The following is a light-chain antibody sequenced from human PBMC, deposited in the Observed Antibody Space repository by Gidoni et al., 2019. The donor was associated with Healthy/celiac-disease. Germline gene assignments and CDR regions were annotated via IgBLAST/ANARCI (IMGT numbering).Light chain of an antibody. CDR1: QSVSSSY. CDR3: QQYGSSPLT. Sequence: DILFTQSPGTLSLSPGERATLSCRASQSVSSSYLAWYQQKPGQAPRLLIYGASSRATGIPDRFSGSGSGTDFTLTISRLEPEDFAVYYCQQYGSSPLTFGGGTKVEIK. J-gene: IGKJ4*01. V-gene: IGKV3-20*01. CDR2: GAS.